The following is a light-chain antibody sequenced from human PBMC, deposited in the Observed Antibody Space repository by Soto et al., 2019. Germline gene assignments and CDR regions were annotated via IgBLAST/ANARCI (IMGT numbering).Light chain of an antibody. V-gene: IGKV1-5*01. CDR2: DAS. J-gene: IGKJ3*01. CDR3: QQYNSYSGFT. Sequence: DIQMTQSPSTLSASVGDRVTITCRASQSISSWLAWYQQKPGKAPKLLIYDASSLESGVPSRFSGSESGTEFTLTISSLQPDDFATYYCQQYNSYSGFTFGPGTKVDIK. CDR1: QSISSW.